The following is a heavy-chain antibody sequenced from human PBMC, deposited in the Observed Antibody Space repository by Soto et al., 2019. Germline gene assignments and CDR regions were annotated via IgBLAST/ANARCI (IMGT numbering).Heavy chain of an antibody. V-gene: IGHV4-31*03. CDR2: IYYSGST. CDR1: GGSISSGGYY. D-gene: IGHD3-9*01. J-gene: IGHJ6*02. CDR3: AREVYDILTGSFHTKAGYYGMDV. Sequence: KTSETLSLTCTVSGGSISSGGYYWSWIRQHPGKGLEWIGYIYYSGSTYYNPSLKSRVTISVDTSKNQFSLKLSSVTAADTAVYYCAREVYDILTGSFHTKAGYYGMDVWGQGTTVTVSS.